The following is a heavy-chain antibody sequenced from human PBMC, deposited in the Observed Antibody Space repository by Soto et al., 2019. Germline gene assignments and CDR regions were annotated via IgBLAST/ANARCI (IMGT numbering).Heavy chain of an antibody. CDR3: ARTTFYDISTAYYSLFDY. CDR1: GGSINSGRFY. J-gene: IGHJ4*02. V-gene: IGHV4-31*03. Sequence: QVQLQESGPGLVKPSQTLTLTCTVSGGSINSGRFYWSWIRQHPGKGLEWIGHISDSGSSYYNPSLESRVTISVDTSKNQFSLKLSAVTAADTAVYFCARTTFYDISTAYYSLFDYWGQGTMVTVSS. CDR2: ISDSGSS. D-gene: IGHD3-9*01.